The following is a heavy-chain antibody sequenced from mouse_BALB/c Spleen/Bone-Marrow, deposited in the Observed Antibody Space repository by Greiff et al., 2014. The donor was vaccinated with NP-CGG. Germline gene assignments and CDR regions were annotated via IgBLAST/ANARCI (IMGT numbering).Heavy chain of an antibody. Sequence: EVQGVESGGNLVKSGGSLKPSCAASGFTFSSYGMSWVRQTPEKRLEWVATISGGGSYNFYPDSVKGRFTISRDNAKNNLYLQLSSLRSEDTALYYCARHAYYDQTEVSFVYWGQGTLVTVSA. CDR3: ARHAYYDQTEVSFVY. CDR2: ISGGGSYN. CDR1: GFTFSSYG. J-gene: IGHJ3*01. V-gene: IGHV5-9-2*01. D-gene: IGHD2-4*01.